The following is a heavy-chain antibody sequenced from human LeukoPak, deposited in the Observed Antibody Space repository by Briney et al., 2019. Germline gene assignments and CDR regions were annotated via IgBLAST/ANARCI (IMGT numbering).Heavy chain of an antibody. V-gene: IGHV1-8*02. Sequence: GASVKVSCKASGGTFSSYAISWVRQAPGQGLEWMGWMNPISGDTGYPQNFQGRVTMTRDTSMSTAYMELSSLRSEDTAVYYCARSGYGSGIMFDIWGQGTLVTVSS. J-gene: IGHJ4*02. CDR1: GGTFSSYA. CDR3: ARSGYGSGIMFDI. CDR2: MNPISGDT. D-gene: IGHD3-10*01.